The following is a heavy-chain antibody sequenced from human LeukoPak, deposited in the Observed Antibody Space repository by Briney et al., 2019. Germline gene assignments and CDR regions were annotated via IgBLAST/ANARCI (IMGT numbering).Heavy chain of an antibody. CDR2: INDDGSTT. V-gene: IGHV3-74*01. CDR1: GFTFSTSW. CDR3: ARGLGSATDF. J-gene: IGHJ4*02. D-gene: IGHD1-26*01. Sequence: GGSLRLSCAASGFTFSTSWMHWLRQAPGKGLVWVSRINDDGSTTTYADSMKGRFTIYGDNAKSTLYPQMNSLRAEDTAVYYCARGLGSATDFWGQGTLVTVSS.